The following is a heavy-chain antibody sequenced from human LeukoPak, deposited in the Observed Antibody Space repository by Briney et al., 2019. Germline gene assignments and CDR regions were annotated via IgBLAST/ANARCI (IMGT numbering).Heavy chain of an antibody. Sequence: GGSLRLSCAASGFTFSSYGMHWVRQAPGKGLEWVAFIRYDGSNKYYADSVKGRFTISRDDSKNTLYLQMNSLRAEDTAVHYCAKGDDSSGYALDYWGQGTLVTVSS. V-gene: IGHV3-30*02. CDR2: IRYDGSNK. CDR3: AKGDDSSGYALDY. CDR1: GFTFSSYG. D-gene: IGHD3-22*01. J-gene: IGHJ4*02.